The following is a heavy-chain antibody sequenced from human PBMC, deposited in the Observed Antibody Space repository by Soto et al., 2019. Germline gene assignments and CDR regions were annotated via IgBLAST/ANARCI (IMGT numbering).Heavy chain of an antibody. CDR2: ISNDGNDK. D-gene: IGHD3-10*01. J-gene: IGHJ4*02. CDR1: GFTFRSYG. Sequence: QVQLVESGGGVVQPGRSLRLSCAASGFTFRSYGMHWVRQAPGKGLEWVALISNDGNDKYYADSLKGRFTISRDNSKNTLYQQMDSLTAEDTAVYYCAAGHFFGDYWGQGTLVTVSS. V-gene: IGHV3-30*03. CDR3: AAGHFFGDY.